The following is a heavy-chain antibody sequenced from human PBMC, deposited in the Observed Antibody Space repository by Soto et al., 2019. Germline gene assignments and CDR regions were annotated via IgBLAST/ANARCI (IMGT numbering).Heavy chain of an antibody. Sequence: PSETLSLTCTVSGGSISSSGFYWGWIRQPPGKGLEWIGTIHYSGSTYYSPSLKSRVTISADTSKNQFSLNLSSVTAADTAIYYCARRSQLAAVRGIDYWGQGTLVTVSS. CDR1: GGSISSSGFY. D-gene: IGHD3-10*02. CDR3: ARRSQLAAVRGIDY. V-gene: IGHV4-39*01. J-gene: IGHJ4*02. CDR2: IHYSGST.